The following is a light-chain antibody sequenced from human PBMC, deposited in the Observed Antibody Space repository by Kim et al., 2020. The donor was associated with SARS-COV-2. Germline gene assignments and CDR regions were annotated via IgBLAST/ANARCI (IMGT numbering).Light chain of an antibody. CDR1: GSDVGGYRP. J-gene: IGLJ3*02. CDR3: SSYRSTTWL. CDR2: DVT. V-gene: IGLV2-14*04. Sequence: PGQSITISCTGTGSDVGGYRPVSWHQQHPGKAPKIILYDVTKRPSGVSTRFSGSNSNNTASLTISGLQAVDEADYYCSSYRSTTWLFGGGTQLTVL.